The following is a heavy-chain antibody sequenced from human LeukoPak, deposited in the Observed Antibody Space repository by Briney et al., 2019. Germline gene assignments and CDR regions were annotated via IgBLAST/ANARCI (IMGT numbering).Heavy chain of an antibody. J-gene: IGHJ3*02. Sequence: MASETLSLTCTVSGYSISSSSYYWGWIRQPPGKGLEWIGSIYYSGSTYYNPSLKSRVTISVDTSKNQFSLKLSSVTAADTAVYYCARERGGFQYYYDSSGYTDAFDIWGQGTMVTVSS. CDR1: GYSISSSSYY. CDR2: IYYSGST. D-gene: IGHD3-22*01. CDR3: ARERGGFQYYYDSSGYTDAFDI. V-gene: IGHV4-39*07.